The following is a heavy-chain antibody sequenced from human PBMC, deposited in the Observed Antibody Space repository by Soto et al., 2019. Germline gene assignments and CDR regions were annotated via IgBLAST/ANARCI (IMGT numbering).Heavy chain of an antibody. D-gene: IGHD3-3*01. J-gene: IGHJ6*03. V-gene: IGHV3-23*01. CDR2: ISGSGGST. CDR1: GFTFSSYA. Sequence: EVQLLESGGGLVQPGGSLRLSCAASGFTFSSYAMSWVRQAPGKGLEWVSAISGSGGSTYYADSVKGRFTISRDNSKNTLYLQMNILRAEDTAVYYCAKIPITIFGVVIIPYYSYMDVWGKGTTVTVSS. CDR3: AKIPITIFGVVIIPYYSYMDV.